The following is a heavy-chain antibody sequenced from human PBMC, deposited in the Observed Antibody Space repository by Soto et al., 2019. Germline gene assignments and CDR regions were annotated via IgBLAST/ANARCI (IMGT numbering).Heavy chain of an antibody. V-gene: IGHV3-9*01. CDR3: AKDYDSSGYYHGFDY. CDR2: ISWNSGSI. CDR1: GFTFDDYA. J-gene: IGHJ4*02. Sequence: EVQLVESGGGLVQPGRSLRLSCAASGFTFDDYAMHWVRQAPGKGLEWVSGISWNSGSIGYADSVKGRFTISRDNAKNSLYLQMNSLRAEDTALYYCAKDYDSSGYYHGFDYWGQGTLVTVSS. D-gene: IGHD3-22*01.